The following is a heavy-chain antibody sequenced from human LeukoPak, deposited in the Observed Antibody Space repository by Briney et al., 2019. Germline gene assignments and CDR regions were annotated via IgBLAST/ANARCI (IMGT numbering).Heavy chain of an antibody. CDR3: ARGGDTIGSIRSPFDI. CDR2: ISYDGSNK. CDR1: GFTFSSYA. Sequence: GRSLRLSCAASGFTFSSYAMHWVRQAPGKGLEWVAVISYDGSNKYYADSVKGRFTISRDNSKNTVYLQLNSLRAEDTAVYYCARGGDTIGSIRSPFDIWGQGTMVTVSS. V-gene: IGHV3-30*14. D-gene: IGHD3-22*01. J-gene: IGHJ3*02.